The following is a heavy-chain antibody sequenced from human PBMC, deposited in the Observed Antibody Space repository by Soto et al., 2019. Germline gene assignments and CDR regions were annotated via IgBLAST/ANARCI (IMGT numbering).Heavy chain of an antibody. CDR3: ASRYYYGSRYL. Sequence: QVQLQQWGAGLLKPSETLSLTCAVYGGSFSGYYWSWIRQPPGKGLEWIGEINHSGSTNYNPSLKSRVTISVDTSKNQSSLKLSSVTAADTAVYYCASRYYYGSRYLWGQGTMVTVSS. V-gene: IGHV4-34*01. J-gene: IGHJ3*01. CDR1: GGSFSGYY. CDR2: INHSGST. D-gene: IGHD3-10*01.